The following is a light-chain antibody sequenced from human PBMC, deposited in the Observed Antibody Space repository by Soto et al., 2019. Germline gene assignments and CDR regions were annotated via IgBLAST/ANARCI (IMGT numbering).Light chain of an antibody. Sequence: AIRMTQSPSSLSASTGDRVTITCRASQGISSYLAWYQQKPGKAPKLLIYAASTLQSGVPSRFSGSGSGTDFTLTISCLQSEDFATYYCQQYYSYLTLGGGTKVDIK. CDR3: QQYYSYLT. CDR1: QGISSY. CDR2: AAS. V-gene: IGKV1-8*01. J-gene: IGKJ4*01.